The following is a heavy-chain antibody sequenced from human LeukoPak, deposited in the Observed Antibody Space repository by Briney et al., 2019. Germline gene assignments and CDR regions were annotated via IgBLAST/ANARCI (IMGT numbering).Heavy chain of an antibody. Sequence: SSVTLSCKASGYTFTDYYLHWVRPAPGQGLEWMGWINPNSGGTNYAQKFQGRVTMTRDTSVSTAYMELSRLRSDDTAVYYCASPITAAGTAGFDYWGQGNLVTVSS. D-gene: IGHD6-13*01. V-gene: IGHV1-2*02. J-gene: IGHJ4*02. CDR3: ASPITAAGTAGFDY. CDR2: INPNSGGT. CDR1: GYTFTDYY.